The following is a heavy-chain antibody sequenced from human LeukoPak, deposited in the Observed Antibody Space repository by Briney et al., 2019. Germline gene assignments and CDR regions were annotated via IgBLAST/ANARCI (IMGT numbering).Heavy chain of an antibody. CDR2: ISYDGSHK. J-gene: IGHJ4*02. D-gene: IGHD3-9*01. CDR3: AKDQNIYDILTGLFDY. V-gene: IGHV3-30*18. Sequence: GGSLRLSCAASGFTFSNAWMSWVRQAPGKGLEWVALISYDGSHKDYTDSVKGRFTISRDNSKNTLYLQMNSLRAEDTAVYYCAKDQNIYDILTGLFDYWGQGTLVTVSS. CDR1: GFTFSNAW.